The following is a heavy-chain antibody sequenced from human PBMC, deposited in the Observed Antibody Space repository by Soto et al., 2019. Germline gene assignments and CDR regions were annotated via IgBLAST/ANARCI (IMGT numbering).Heavy chain of an antibody. CDR3: ARVSSSSSCFDF. CDR2: ISKAGYT. CDR1: GVTCSTYG. Sequence: GGSLRLSCATSGVTCSTYGMHWVRQPTGKGLEWVSSISKAGYTYYPGSVKGRFTISRENAKNSLYLQMDSLTAGDTGVYYCARVSSSSSCFDFWGQGTLVTVSS. D-gene: IGHD6-6*01. J-gene: IGHJ4*02. V-gene: IGHV3-13*01.